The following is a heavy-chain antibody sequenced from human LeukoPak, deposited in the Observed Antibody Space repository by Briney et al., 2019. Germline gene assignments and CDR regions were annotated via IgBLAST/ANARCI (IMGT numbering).Heavy chain of an antibody. Sequence: GGSLRLSCAASGFTVSNNYMSWVRQATGKGLEWVSIIDSGAGTYYADSVKGRFPISRDNSKNTLYLQMNSLRAEDTAVYYCARLRTNFFDYWGQGILVTVSS. V-gene: IGHV3-66*01. D-gene: IGHD1-7*01. CDR1: GFTVSNNY. CDR3: ARLRTNFFDY. J-gene: IGHJ4*02. CDR2: IDSGAGT.